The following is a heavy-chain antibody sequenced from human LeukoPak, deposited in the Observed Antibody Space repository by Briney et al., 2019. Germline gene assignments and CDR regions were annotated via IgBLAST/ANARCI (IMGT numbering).Heavy chain of an antibody. J-gene: IGHJ6*03. Sequence: GGSLRLSCAASGFTFSRYSMNWVRQAPGKGLEWAASISSTSTFIYSADSVKGRFTISRDTAKNSLFLQMNSLRAEDTVIYYCARDYFDSSDYPQTYYYYYMDVWGKGTTVTVSS. D-gene: IGHD3-22*01. CDR2: ISSTSTFI. V-gene: IGHV3-21*01. CDR1: GFTFSRYS. CDR3: ARDYFDSSDYPQTYYYYYMDV.